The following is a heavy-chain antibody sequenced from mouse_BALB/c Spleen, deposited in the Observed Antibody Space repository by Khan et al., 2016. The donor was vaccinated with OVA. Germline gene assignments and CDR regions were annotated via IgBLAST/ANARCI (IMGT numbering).Heavy chain of an antibody. J-gene: IGHJ4*01. CDR3: TTGWGYAMDY. CDR2: IDPDNGDT. CDR1: GFNIRHYH. D-gene: IGHD4-1*01. V-gene: IGHV14-4*02. Sequence: EVQLQQPGADLVRSGASVKLSCIASGFNIRHYHLHWVKQRPEQGLEWIGWIDPDNGDTEYDPKFQGKATMTADTSSNTAYLQLSSLTSEDTAVYYCTTGWGYAMDYWGQGTSVTVSS.